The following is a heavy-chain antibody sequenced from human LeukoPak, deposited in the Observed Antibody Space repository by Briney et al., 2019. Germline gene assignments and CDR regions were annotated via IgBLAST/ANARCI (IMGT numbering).Heavy chain of an antibody. D-gene: IGHD4-17*01. V-gene: IGHV4-31*03. CDR2: IYYSGST. J-gene: IGHJ3*02. CDR1: GGSISSGGYY. CDR3: ARAADYGDLRDSDAFDI. Sequence: SETLSLTCTVSGGSISSGGYYWSWIRQHPGTGLEWIGYIYYSGSTYYNPSLKSRVTISVDTSKNQFSLKLSSVTAADTAVYYCARAADYGDLRDSDAFDIWAKGQWSPSLQ.